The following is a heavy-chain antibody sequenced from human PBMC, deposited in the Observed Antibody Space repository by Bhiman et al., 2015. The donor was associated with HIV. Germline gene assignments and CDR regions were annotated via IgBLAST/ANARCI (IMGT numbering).Heavy chain of an antibody. J-gene: IGHJ6*02. V-gene: IGHV3-9*01. CDR3: VKWGGQCSNGQCRYGLDV. CDR1: GFIFDDYA. CDR2: ISWNSAKI. Sequence: VQLVESGGGLVKPGRSLRLSCAASGFIFDDYAMHWVRQAPGKGPEWVAGISWNSAKIEYADSVEGRFTISRDNAKNALHLQMNSLRPEDTALYYCVKWGGQCSNGQCRYGLDVWGQGTTVTV. D-gene: IGHD2-8*01.